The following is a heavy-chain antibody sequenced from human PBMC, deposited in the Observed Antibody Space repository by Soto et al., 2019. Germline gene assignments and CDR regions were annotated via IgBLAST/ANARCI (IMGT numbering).Heavy chain of an antibody. CDR3: AKKGGPQLVVFYYYYYMDV. CDR1: GFTFSSYA. J-gene: IGHJ6*03. Sequence: EVQLLESGGGLVQPGGSLRLSCAASGFTFSSYAMSWVRQAPGKGLEWVSAISGSGGSTYYADSVKGRFTISRDNSKNTLYLQMNSLRAEDTAVYYCAKKGGPQLVVFYYYYYMDVWGKGTTVTVSS. V-gene: IGHV3-23*01. CDR2: ISGSGGST. D-gene: IGHD6-6*01.